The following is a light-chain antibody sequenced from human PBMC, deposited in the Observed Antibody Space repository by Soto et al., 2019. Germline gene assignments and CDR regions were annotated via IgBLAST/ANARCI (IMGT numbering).Light chain of an antibody. CDR3: QRPHSAPGR. Sequence: RASQRISSWLAWYQQKPGKAPKLLIYKASTLESGVPSRFSGSEPETAYAITLRSLQPDDSALPICQRPHSAPGRFAGGTKVDNK. CDR1: QRISSW. V-gene: IGKV1-5*03. J-gene: IGKJ4*01. CDR2: KAS.